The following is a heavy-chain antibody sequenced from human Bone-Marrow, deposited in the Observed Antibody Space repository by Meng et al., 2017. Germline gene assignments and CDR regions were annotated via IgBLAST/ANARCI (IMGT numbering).Heavy chain of an antibody. CDR3: ARDQESGEVTMVRGVTFDY. J-gene: IGHJ4*02. CDR1: GFTFSDYY. V-gene: IGHV3-11*04. Sequence: GESLKISCSASGFTFSDYYMNWIRQAPGKGLEWVSYISNSGHIIYYADSVKGRFTISRDNSKNTLYLQMNSLRAEDTAVYYCARDQESGEVTMVRGVTFDYWGQGTLVTVSS. CDR2: ISNSGHII. D-gene: IGHD3-10*01.